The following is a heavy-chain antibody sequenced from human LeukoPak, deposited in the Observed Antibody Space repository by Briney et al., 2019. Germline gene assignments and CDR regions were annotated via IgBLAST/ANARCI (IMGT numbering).Heavy chain of an antibody. CDR3: ARDRVPAAMRSYYGMDV. D-gene: IGHD2-2*01. Sequence: GSSVTLSFTASGGTFTIYAISWVRHAPGQGLEWMGGIIPIFGTANYAQKFQGRVTITADESTSTAYMELSSLRSEDTAVYYCARDRVPAAMRSYYGMDVWGKGTTVTVSS. V-gene: IGHV1-69*01. CDR1: GGTFTIYA. J-gene: IGHJ6*04. CDR2: IIPIFGTA.